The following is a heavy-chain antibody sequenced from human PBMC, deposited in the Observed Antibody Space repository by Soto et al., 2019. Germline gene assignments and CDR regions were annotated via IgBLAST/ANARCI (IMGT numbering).Heavy chain of an antibody. Sequence: PGESLKISCKGSGYNFGSDWIGWVRQMPGKGLEWMGIIQPGDSDTRYSPSFQGQVTISADKSISTAYLQWSSLKASDTAMYYCARHAGDSSGYYYDDAFDIWGQGTMVTVSS. D-gene: IGHD3-22*01. CDR1: GYNFGSDW. CDR2: IQPGDSDT. V-gene: IGHV5-51*01. J-gene: IGHJ3*02. CDR3: ARHAGDSSGYYYDDAFDI.